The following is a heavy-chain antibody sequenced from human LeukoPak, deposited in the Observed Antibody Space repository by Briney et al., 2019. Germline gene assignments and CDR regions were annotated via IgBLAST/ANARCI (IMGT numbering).Heavy chain of an antibody. Sequence: SETLSLTCAVYGGSFSGYYWSWIRQPPGKGLEWIGEINHSGSTNYNPSLESRVTISVDTSKNQFSLKLSSVTAADTAVYYCARGGGIAVADSYFDYWGQGTLVTVSS. J-gene: IGHJ4*02. CDR3: ARGGGIAVADSYFDY. V-gene: IGHV4-34*01. D-gene: IGHD6-19*01. CDR1: GGSFSGYY. CDR2: INHSGST.